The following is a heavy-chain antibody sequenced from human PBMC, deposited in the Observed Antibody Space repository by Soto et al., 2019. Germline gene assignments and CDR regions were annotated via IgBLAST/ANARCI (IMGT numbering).Heavy chain of an antibody. CDR2: IYYSGST. V-gene: IGHV4-39*01. Sequence: QLQLQESGPGLVKPSETLSLTCTVSGGSISSSSYYWGWIRQPPGKGLEWIGSIYYSGSTYYTPSLKSRVTISVDTSKNQFSLKLSSVTAADTAVYYCARRKRPYYYMDVWGKGTTVTVSS. CDR3: ARRKRPYYYMDV. J-gene: IGHJ6*03. CDR1: GGSISSSSYY.